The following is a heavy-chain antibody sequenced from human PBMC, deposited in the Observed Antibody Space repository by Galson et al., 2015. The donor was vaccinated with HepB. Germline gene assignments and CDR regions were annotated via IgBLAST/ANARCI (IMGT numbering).Heavy chain of an antibody. Sequence: ETLSLTCTVSGGSISSYYWSWIRQPPGKGLEWIGYIYYSGSTNYNPSLKSRVTISVDTSKNQFSLKLSSVTAADTAVYYCARDPAAAGDGDYFDYWGQGTLVTVSS. CDR1: GGSISSYY. CDR3: ARDPAAAGDGDYFDY. J-gene: IGHJ4*02. V-gene: IGHV4-59*01. CDR2: IYYSGST. D-gene: IGHD6-13*01.